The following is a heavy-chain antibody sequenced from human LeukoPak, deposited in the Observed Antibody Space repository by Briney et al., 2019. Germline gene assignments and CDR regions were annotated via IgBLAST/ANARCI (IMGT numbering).Heavy chain of an antibody. V-gene: IGHV3-11*06. J-gene: IGHJ4*02. D-gene: IGHD4-17*01. CDR2: ISSSSSYT. Sequence: GGSLRLSRAASGFTFSDYYMSWIRQAPGKGLEWVSYISSSSSYTNYADSVKGRFTISRDNAKNSLYPQTNSLRAEDTAVYYCASGDYGDSGYWGQGTLVTVSS. CDR1: GFTFSDYY. CDR3: ASGDYGDSGY.